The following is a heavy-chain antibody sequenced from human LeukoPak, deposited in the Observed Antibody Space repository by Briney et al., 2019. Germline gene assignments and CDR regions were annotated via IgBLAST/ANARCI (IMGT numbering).Heavy chain of an antibody. D-gene: IGHD2-2*01. J-gene: IGHJ3*02. CDR3: AGRYCSSTSCYQFEDAFDI. V-gene: IGHV4-39*01. Sequence: SETLSLTCTVSGCSISSSSYYWGWIRQPPGKGLEWIGSIYYSGSTYYNPSLKSRVTISVDTSKNQFSLKLSSVSAADTAVYYCAGRYCSSTSCYQFEDAFDIWGQGTMVTVSS. CDR2: IYYSGST. CDR1: GCSISSSSYY.